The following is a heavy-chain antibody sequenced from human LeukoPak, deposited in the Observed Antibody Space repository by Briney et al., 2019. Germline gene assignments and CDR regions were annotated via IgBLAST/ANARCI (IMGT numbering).Heavy chain of an antibody. CDR2: IYTSGST. CDR1: GGSISGYY. J-gene: IGHJ6*03. Sequence: SETLSLTCIVSGGSISGYYWSWIRQPAGKGLEWIGRIYTSGSTNYNPSLKSRVTISVDTSKNQFSLKLSSVTAADTAVYYCARGWLQFLGYYYYYMDVWGKGTTVTVSS. V-gene: IGHV4-4*07. CDR3: ARGWLQFLGYYYYYMDV. D-gene: IGHD5-24*01.